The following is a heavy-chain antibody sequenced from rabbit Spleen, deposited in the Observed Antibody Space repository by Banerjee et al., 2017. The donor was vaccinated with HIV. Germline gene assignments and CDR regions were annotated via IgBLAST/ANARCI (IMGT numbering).Heavy chain of an antibody. CDR2: IYAGSVGNT. Sequence: EESGGDLVKPEGSLTLTCTASGFSFSSSYWICWVRQAPGKGLEWIACIYAGSVGNTYYASWAKGRFTVSKASSTTVTLQMTSLTAADTATYFCARDTSSSFSSYGMDLWGPGTLVTVS. D-gene: IGHD1-1*01. J-gene: IGHJ6*01. V-gene: IGHV1S45*01. CDR1: GFSFSSSYW. CDR3: ARDTSSSFSSYGMDL.